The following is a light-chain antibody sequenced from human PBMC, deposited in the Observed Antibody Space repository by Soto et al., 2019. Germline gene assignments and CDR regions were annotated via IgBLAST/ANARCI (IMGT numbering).Light chain of an antibody. CDR3: QQRSNWPPLLT. Sequence: EIVMTQSRATLSVCPGEISTLSCRSSQSVSSNLAWYQQKPGQAPRLLIYDASNRATGIPARFSGSGSGTDFTLTISSLEPEDFAVYYCQQRSNWPPLLTFGGGTKVDIK. CDR2: DAS. CDR1: QSVSSN. V-gene: IGKV3-11*01. J-gene: IGKJ4*01.